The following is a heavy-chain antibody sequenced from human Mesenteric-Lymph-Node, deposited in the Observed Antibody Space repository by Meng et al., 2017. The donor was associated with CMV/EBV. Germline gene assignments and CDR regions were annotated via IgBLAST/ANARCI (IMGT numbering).Heavy chain of an antibody. J-gene: IGHJ4*02. Sequence: FTFRSYAMNWVRQAPGKGLEWVAVISYDESNKYYADSVKGRFTISRDNSKNTLYPQMDSLRAEDAAVYYCARRACSSSSCLSVYFDYWGQGTLVTVSS. V-gene: IGHV3-30*04. CDR1: FTFRSYA. D-gene: IGHD2-2*01. CDR2: ISYDESNK. CDR3: ARRACSSSSCLSVYFDY.